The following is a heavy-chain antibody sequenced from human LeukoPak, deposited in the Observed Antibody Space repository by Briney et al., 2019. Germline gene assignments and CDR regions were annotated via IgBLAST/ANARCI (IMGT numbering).Heavy chain of an antibody. D-gene: IGHD5-18*01. CDR3: ATALEQTHVDTAMVEGDY. V-gene: IGHV3-21*01. CDR1: GFTFSSYS. J-gene: IGHJ4*02. Sequence: PGGSLRLSCSASGFTFSSYSMNWVRQAPGKGLEWVSSISSSSSYIYYADSVKGRFTISRDNAKNSLYLQMNSLRAEDTAVYYCATALEQTHVDTAMVEGDYWGQGTLVTVSS. CDR2: ISSSSSYI.